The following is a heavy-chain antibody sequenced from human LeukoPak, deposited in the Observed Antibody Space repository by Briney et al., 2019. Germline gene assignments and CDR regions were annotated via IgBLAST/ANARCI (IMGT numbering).Heavy chain of an antibody. J-gene: IGHJ3*01. V-gene: IGHV1-46*01. Sequence: GASVKVSCKASGYTFINAFIHWERQAPGQGLDWMGIINPSGGSTSYAQKFQGRVTMTRDTSTSTVYMDLYSLKSEDTAVYYCARTSGDQRGAFDFWGQGTMVTVSS. CDR2: INPSGGST. CDR1: GYTFINAF. D-gene: IGHD4-17*01. CDR3: ARTSGDQRGAFDF.